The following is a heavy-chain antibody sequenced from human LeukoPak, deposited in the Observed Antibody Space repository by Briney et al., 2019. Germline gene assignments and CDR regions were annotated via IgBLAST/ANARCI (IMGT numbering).Heavy chain of an antibody. CDR1: GFTFSSYG. CDR3: AKVSLGYYDFWSGYPAPFDY. V-gene: IGHV3-23*01. Sequence: GGSLRLSCAASGFTFSSYGMSWVRQAPGKGLEWVSAISGSGGSTYYADSVKGRFTISRDNSKNTLYLQMNSLRAEDTAVYYCAKVSLGYYDFWSGYPAPFDYWGQGTLVTVSS. CDR2: ISGSGGST. D-gene: IGHD3-3*01. J-gene: IGHJ4*02.